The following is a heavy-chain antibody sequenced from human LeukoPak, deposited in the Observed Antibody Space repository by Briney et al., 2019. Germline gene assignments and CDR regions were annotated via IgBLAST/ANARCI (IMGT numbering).Heavy chain of an antibody. CDR1: GYTFTNYG. D-gene: IGHD2-21*02. Sequence: GASVKVSCTASGYTFTNYGMSWVRQAPGQGLEWMGWINTNTGNPKSAQGFTERFVFSLDASVSTAYLQISSLKAEDTAVYYCARSYGAFEGDTYYYYGMDVWGQGTTVTVSS. CDR3: ARSYGAFEGDTYYYYGMDV. CDR2: INTNTGNP. J-gene: IGHJ6*02. V-gene: IGHV7-4-1*02.